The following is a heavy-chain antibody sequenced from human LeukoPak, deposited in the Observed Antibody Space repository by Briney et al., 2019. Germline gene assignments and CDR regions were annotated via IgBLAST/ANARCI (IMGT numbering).Heavy chain of an antibody. D-gene: IGHD5-24*01. Sequence: ASVKVSCKASGYTFTSYAMNWVRQAPGQGLEWMGWINTNTGNPTYAQGFTGRFVFSLDTSVSTAYLQISSLKAEDTAVYYCARVGPREPIRWLQKVYWYFDLWGRGTLVTVSS. CDR2: INTNTGNP. CDR3: ARVGPREPIRWLQKVYWYFDL. CDR1: GYTFTSYA. V-gene: IGHV7-4-1*02. J-gene: IGHJ2*01.